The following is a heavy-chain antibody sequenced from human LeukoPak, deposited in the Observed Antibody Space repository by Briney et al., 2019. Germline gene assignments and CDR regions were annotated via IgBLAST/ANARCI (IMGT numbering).Heavy chain of an antibody. Sequence: SETLSLTCTVSGGSISSYHWSWIRQPPGKGLEWIGYIYYSGSTNYNPSLKSRVTISVDTSKNQFSLNLRSVTAADTAVYYRARHSYSSRLTWDVWGKGTTVTISS. J-gene: IGHJ6*04. CDR3: ARHSYSSRLTWDV. D-gene: IGHD6-19*01. CDR1: GGSISSYH. V-gene: IGHV4-59*01. CDR2: IYYSGST.